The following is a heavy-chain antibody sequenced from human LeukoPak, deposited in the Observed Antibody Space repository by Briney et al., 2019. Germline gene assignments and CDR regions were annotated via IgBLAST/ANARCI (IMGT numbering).Heavy chain of an antibody. D-gene: IGHD3-9*01. CDR2: IHYSGST. V-gene: IGHV4-59*01. CDR1: GGSISSDS. Sequence: PSETLSLTCKVSGGSISSDSWSWIRQPPGKGLEWIGYIHYSGSTNYNPSLKSRVTISVDTSKNQFSLKLSSVTAADTAVYYCARALTYYDILTGYSPNWFDPWGQGTLVTVSS. CDR3: ARALTYYDILTGYSPNWFDP. J-gene: IGHJ5*02.